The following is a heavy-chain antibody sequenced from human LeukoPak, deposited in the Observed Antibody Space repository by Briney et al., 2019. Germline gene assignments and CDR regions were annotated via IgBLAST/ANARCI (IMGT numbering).Heavy chain of an antibody. CDR1: GFTFSSYW. Sequence: GGYLRLSCAASGFTFSSYWMHWVRQAPGKGLEWVSAISDSGGSTYYADSVKGRFTISRDNPKNTLYLQMNSLRAEDTAVYYCAKEVSGWYGYAFDIWGQGTMVTVSS. CDR2: ISDSGGST. D-gene: IGHD6-19*01. CDR3: AKEVSGWYGYAFDI. J-gene: IGHJ3*02. V-gene: IGHV3-23*01.